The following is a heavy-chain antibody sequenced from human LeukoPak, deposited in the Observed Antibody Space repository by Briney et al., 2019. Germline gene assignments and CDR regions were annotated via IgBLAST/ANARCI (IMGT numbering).Heavy chain of an antibody. V-gene: IGHV4-4*07. D-gene: IGHD5-24*01. Sequence: SETLSLTCTVSGGSISNYYWSWIRQPAGKGLEWIGRIYSSGSTNNNPSFKSRVTMSVDTSNNQFPLKLTSVTAADTAVYYCARDGAAIRFDPWGQGTLVTVSS. J-gene: IGHJ5*02. CDR1: GGSISNYY. CDR3: ARDGAAIRFDP. CDR2: IYSSGST.